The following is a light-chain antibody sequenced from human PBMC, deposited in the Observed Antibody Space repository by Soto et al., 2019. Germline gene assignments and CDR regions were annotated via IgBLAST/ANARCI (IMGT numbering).Light chain of an antibody. CDR2: GNR. Sequence: QLVLTQPPSVSGAPGQRVTISCTGNNSNLGAGYDVHWYQQLPGAAPKLVIFGNRNRPSGVPERFSGSKSGTSASLAITGPQAEDEADYYCQAYDYSLTAFVFGGGTKLTVL. CDR3: QAYDYSLTAFV. V-gene: IGLV1-40*01. J-gene: IGLJ3*02. CDR1: NSNLGAGYD.